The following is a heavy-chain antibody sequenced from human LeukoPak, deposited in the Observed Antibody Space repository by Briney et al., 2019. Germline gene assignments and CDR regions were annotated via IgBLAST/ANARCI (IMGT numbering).Heavy chain of an antibody. Sequence: SETLSLTCTVSGGSISIYYWSWIRQPPGKGLEWIGYIYDSGSTNYNPSLKSRVTISVDTSKNQFSLRLSSVTAADTAVYYCASLTTTEAFDIWGQGTMVTVSS. D-gene: IGHD3-22*01. J-gene: IGHJ3*02. V-gene: IGHV4-59*01. CDR3: ASLTTTEAFDI. CDR1: GGSISIYY. CDR2: IYDSGST.